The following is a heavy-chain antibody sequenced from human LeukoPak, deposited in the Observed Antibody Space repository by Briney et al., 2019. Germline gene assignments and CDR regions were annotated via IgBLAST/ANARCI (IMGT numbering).Heavy chain of an antibody. Sequence: GRSLRLSCAASGFTFSSYAMHWARQAPGKGLEWVAVISYDGRNKYYADSVKGRFTISRDNSKNTLYLQMNSLRAEDTAVYYCARGSSMGRNWFDPWGQGTLVTVSS. CDR3: ARGSSMGRNWFDP. D-gene: IGHD3-10*01. V-gene: IGHV3-30*04. J-gene: IGHJ5*02. CDR2: ISYDGRNK. CDR1: GFTFSSYA.